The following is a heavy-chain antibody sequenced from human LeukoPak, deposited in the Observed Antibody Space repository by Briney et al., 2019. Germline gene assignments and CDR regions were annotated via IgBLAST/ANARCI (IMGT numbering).Heavy chain of an antibody. V-gene: IGHV4-39*07. CDR3: ARGSGNDYYGSGPIDKWFDP. CDR2: IYSSGST. CDR1: GVSISSGSNY. J-gene: IGHJ5*02. D-gene: IGHD3-10*01. Sequence: SETLSLTCSVSGVSISSGSNYWGWIRQPPGKTLEWIGSIYSSGSTYYNSSLKSRVIILIDTSKNHFSLTLSSVTAADTAVYYCARGSGNDYYGSGPIDKWFDPWGQGTLVTVSS.